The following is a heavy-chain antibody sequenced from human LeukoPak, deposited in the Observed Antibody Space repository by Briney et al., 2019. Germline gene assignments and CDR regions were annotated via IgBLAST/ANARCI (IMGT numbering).Heavy chain of an antibody. Sequence: PSQTLSLTCAVSGGSISSGGYSWSWIRQPPGKGLEWIGYIYHSGSTYYNPSLKSRVTISVDTSKNQFSLKLSSVTAADTAVYYCAREYGTTRDYWGQGTLVTVSS. D-gene: IGHD4-17*01. V-gene: IGHV4-30-2*01. CDR1: GGSISSGGYS. CDR2: IYHSGST. J-gene: IGHJ4*02. CDR3: AREYGTTRDY.